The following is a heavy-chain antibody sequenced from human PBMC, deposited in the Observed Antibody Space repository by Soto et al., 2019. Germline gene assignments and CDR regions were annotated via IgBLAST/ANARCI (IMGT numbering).Heavy chain of an antibody. D-gene: IGHD6-25*01. V-gene: IGHV4-59*01. Sequence: LETLSPTCTVSCGSISTYFWSWIRHPLCEGREWIGYIYYDGSTSHTPSLRSRVPISVDSSKNQFSLFLSSVTSADPPVYYCARDQLSSGLYVWFDPWGQGTLVTVS. CDR1: CGSISTYF. J-gene: IGHJ5*02. CDR3: ARDQLSSGLYVWFDP. CDR2: IYYDGST.